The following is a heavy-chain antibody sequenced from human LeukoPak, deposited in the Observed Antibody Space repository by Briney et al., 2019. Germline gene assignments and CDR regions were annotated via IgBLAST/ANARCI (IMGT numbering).Heavy chain of an antibody. Sequence: RASVKVSCKASGYTFTGYYMHWVRQAPGQGLEWMGWINPNSGGTNYAQKFQGRVTMTRDTSISTAYMELSRLRSDDTAVYYCARDRPLTGIVGATNYYYGMDVWGQGTTVTVFS. CDR1: GYTFTGYY. D-gene: IGHD1-26*01. V-gene: IGHV1-2*02. J-gene: IGHJ6*02. CDR2: INPNSGGT. CDR3: ARDRPLTGIVGATNYYYGMDV.